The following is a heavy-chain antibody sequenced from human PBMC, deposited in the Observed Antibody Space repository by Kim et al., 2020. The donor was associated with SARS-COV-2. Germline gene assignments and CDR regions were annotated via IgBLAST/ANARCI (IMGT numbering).Heavy chain of an antibody. J-gene: IGHJ4*02. CDR3: ARDISLGAGDY. Sequence: GGSLRLSCLATGFTFSDHGFHWVRQAPGKGLEWVAGIWYDGSKKLYADSVKGRFTISRDNSRNTIYLEMNSLRVEDTAVYYCARDISLGAGDYWGQGTLVSVSS. D-gene: IGHD1-26*01. CDR2: IWYDGSKK. CDR1: GFTFSDHG. V-gene: IGHV3-33*08.